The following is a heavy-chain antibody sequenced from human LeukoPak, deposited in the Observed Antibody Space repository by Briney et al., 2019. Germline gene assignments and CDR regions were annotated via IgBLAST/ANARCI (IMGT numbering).Heavy chain of an antibody. J-gene: IGHJ4*02. CDR2: SSGSGGST. D-gene: IGHD2/OR15-2a*01. V-gene: IGHV3-23*01. CDR1: GFTFSAYS. Sequence: GGSLRLSCAASGFTFSAYSINWVRQAPEKGLEWVSASSGSGGSTSYTDSVKGRFTISRDNSKNTLYLQMNSLRAEDTAVYYCAKPRWRDSNFFDYWGQGTLVTVSS. CDR3: AKPRWRDSNFFDY.